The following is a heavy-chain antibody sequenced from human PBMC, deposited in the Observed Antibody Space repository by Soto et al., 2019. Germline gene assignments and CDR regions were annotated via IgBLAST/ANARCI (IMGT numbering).Heavy chain of an antibody. V-gene: IGHV3-33*01. CDR3: ARDSYCICGSCFSRYGMDV. D-gene: IGHD2-15*01. CDR2: IWYDGSKK. J-gene: IGHJ6*02. Sequence: DPGKGLEWVAVIWYDGSKKYYTDTLKGRFTISRDNSKNTVYLEMNSPRAEDTAVYYCARDSYCICGSCFSRYGMDVWGQGT.